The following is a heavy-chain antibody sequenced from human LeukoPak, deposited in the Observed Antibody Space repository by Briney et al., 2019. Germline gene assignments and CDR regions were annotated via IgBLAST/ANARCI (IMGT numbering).Heavy chain of an antibody. V-gene: IGHV4-61*02. J-gene: IGHJ5*02. CDR2: IYTSGST. Sequence: PSQTLSLTCTVSGGSISSGSYYWSWIRQPAGKGLEWIGRIYTSGSTNYNPSLKSRVTISVDTSKNQFSLKLSSVTAADTAVYYCAREGTYYDFWSGYLNVGYNWFDPWGQGTLVTVSS. CDR1: GGSISSGSYY. D-gene: IGHD3-3*01. CDR3: AREGTYYDFWSGYLNVGYNWFDP.